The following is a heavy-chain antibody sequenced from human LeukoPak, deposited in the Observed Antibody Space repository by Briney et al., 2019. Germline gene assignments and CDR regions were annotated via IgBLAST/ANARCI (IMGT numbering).Heavy chain of an antibody. Sequence: PSETLSLTCAVYGGSFSGYYWSWIRQPPGKGLEWIGEINHSGSTNYNPSLKSRATISVDTSKNQFSLKLSSVTAADTAVYYCAREWGQWELLAKSSYYFDYWGQGTLVTVSS. CDR1: GGSFSGYY. CDR3: AREWGQWELLAKSSYYFDY. D-gene: IGHD1-26*01. J-gene: IGHJ4*02. V-gene: IGHV4-34*01. CDR2: INHSGST.